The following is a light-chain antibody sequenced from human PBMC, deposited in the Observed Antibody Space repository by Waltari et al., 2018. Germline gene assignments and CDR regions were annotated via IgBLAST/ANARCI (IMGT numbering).Light chain of an antibody. Sequence: QTVVTQEPSFSVSPGGTVTLTCGLSSCSVSTNYYPSWYQQTPGQAPRTRIYSTNTRSSGVPDRFSGSILGNKAALTITGAQADDESDYYCVLYMGSGISQFGGGTKLTVL. CDR1: SCSVSTNYY. V-gene: IGLV8-61*01. J-gene: IGLJ2*01. CDR3: VLYMGSGISQ. CDR2: STN.